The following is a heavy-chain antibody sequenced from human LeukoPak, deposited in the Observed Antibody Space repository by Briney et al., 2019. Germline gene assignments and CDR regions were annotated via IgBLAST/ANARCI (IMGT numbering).Heavy chain of an antibody. CDR3: XXXXXXDSGYYYAGSDY. V-gene: IGHV3-48*01. D-gene: IGHD3-22*01. CDR1: GFPFNVYS. J-gene: IGHJ4*02. Sequence: GGSLRLSCAASGFPFNVYSMSWVRQAPRKGLEWVSYITRNSHDIYYADSVKGRFTISRDNARNSLYLQMNNLRAEDTAVYYCXXXXXXDSGYYYAGSDYWGQGILVTVST. CDR2: ITRNSHDI.